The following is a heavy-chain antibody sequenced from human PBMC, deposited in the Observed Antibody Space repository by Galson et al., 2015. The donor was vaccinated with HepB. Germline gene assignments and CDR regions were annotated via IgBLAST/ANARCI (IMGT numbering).Heavy chain of an antibody. Sequence: SLRLSCAASGFTFSSYAMHWVRQAPGKGLEWVAVISYDGSNKYYADSVKGQFTISRDNSKNTLYLQMNSLRAEDTAVYYCAKLADRGYGGNSEPLYYYYGMDVWGQGTTVTVSS. CDR1: GFTFSSYA. D-gene: IGHD4-23*01. CDR3: AKLADRGYGGNSEPLYYYYGMDV. CDR2: ISYDGSNK. V-gene: IGHV3-30*04. J-gene: IGHJ6*02.